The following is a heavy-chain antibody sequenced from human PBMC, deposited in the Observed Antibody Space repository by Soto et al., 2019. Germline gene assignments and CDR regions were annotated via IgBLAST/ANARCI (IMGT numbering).Heavy chain of an antibody. CDR2: VYISGST. V-gene: IGHV4-4*07. CDR1: GGSISTYY. J-gene: IGHJ3*02. CDR3: ARGGRDGFDI. Sequence: SETLSLTCTVSGGSISTYYWNWIRQSAGRGLEWIGRVYISGSTNYHPSLKSRVAMSVDTSNNQFSLKVTSVTAADTAVYYCARGGRDGFDIWGQGTMVTVSS.